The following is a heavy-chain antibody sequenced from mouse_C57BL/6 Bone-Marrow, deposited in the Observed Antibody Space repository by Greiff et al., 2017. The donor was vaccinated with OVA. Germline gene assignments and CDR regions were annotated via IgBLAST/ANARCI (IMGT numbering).Heavy chain of an antibody. V-gene: IGHV5-9-1*02. CDR3: TRDRSPLYYYGSSYWYFDV. CDR2: ISSGGDYI. D-gene: IGHD1-1*01. Sequence: EVQGVESGEGLVKPGGSLKLSCAASGFTFSSYAMSWVRQTPEQRLEWVVYISSGGDYIYYEDKVKGRFTISRDNARNTLYLQISSLKSEDTALYYCTRDRSPLYYYGSSYWYFDVWGTGTTVTVSS. CDR1: GFTFSSYA. J-gene: IGHJ1*03.